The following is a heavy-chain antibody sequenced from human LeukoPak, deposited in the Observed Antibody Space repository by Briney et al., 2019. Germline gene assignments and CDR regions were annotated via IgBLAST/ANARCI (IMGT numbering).Heavy chain of an antibody. CDR3: ARAGYCSSTSCKKQYFQH. Sequence: PSETLSLTCAVYGGSFSGYYWSWIRQPPGKGLEWIGEINHSGSTNYNPSLKSRVTISVDTSKNQFSLKLSSVTAADTAVYYCARAGYCSSTSCKKQYFQHWARAPWSPSPQ. CDR2: INHSGST. V-gene: IGHV4-34*01. D-gene: IGHD2-2*03. CDR1: GGSFSGYY. J-gene: IGHJ1*01.